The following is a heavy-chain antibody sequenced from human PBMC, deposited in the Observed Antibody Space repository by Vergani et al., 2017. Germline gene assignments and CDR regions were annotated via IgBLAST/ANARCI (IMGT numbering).Heavy chain of an antibody. CDR3: ARFLTKPIRPTMPYGMDV. V-gene: IGHV1-46*01. J-gene: IGHJ6*02. CDR2: INPSGGST. D-gene: IGHD2-2*01. CDR1: GYTFTSYY. Sequence: QVQLVQSGAEVKKPGASVKVSCKASGYTFTSYYMHWVRQAPGQGLEWMGIINPSGGSTSYAQKFQGRVTMTRDTSTSTVYMELSSLRSEDTDVYYCARFLTKPIRPTMPYGMDVWGQGTTVTVSS.